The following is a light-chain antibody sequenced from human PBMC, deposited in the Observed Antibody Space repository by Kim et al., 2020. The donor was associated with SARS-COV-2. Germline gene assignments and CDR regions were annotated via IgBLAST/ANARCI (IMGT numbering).Light chain of an antibody. CDR2: GAS. J-gene: IGKJ5*01. CDR1: QDIRND. Sequence: ESVGDRVTITGRARQDIRNDLGWYQQNPGRAPKRLIYGASSLQSGVPSRFSGSGSGTEFTLTISSVQPEDFATYFCLQHSTYPITFGQGTRLEIK. V-gene: IGKV1-17*01. CDR3: LQHSTYPIT.